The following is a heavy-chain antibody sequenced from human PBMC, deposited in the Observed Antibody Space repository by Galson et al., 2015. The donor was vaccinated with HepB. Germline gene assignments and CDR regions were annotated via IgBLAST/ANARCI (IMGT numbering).Heavy chain of an antibody. Sequence: SLRPSCAISGFTFTNDAMSWVRQAPGKGLEWVASLATIGGNTYYADSMKGRFTISRDSFTNTIYLQMDSLRAEDTALYYCASRTRLLGYAFDIWGQGTTVTVSS. CDR2: LATIGGNT. D-gene: IGHD2-8*02. CDR1: GFTFTNDA. V-gene: IGHV3-23*01. J-gene: IGHJ3*02. CDR3: ASRTRLLGYAFDI.